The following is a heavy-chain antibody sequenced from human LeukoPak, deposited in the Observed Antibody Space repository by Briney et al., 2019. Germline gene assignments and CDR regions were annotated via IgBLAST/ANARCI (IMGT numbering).Heavy chain of an antibody. V-gene: IGHV4-34*01. CDR3: ARVVVWAPFDY. J-gene: IGHJ4*02. CDR1: GGSFSGYY. CDR2: INHSGST. Sequence: PSETLSLTCAVYGGSFSGYYWSWLRQPPGKGLEWIGEINHSGSTNYNPSLKGRVTISVDTSKNQFSLKLSSVTAADTAVYYCARVVVWAPFDYWGQGTLVTVSS. D-gene: IGHD2-15*01.